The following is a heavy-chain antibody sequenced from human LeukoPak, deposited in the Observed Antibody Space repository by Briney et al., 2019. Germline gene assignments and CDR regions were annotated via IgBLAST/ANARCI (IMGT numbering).Heavy chain of an antibody. Sequence: GGSLRLSCAASGFTFSSYTMNWVRQAPGKGLEWVSYIRSSSDKISYADSVKGRFTISTDNARNSLYLQMNSLRDEDTAVYYCARDDHWGFDQWGQGTLVTVPS. CDR1: GFTFSSYT. CDR2: IRSSSDKI. V-gene: IGHV3-48*02. D-gene: IGHD7-27*01. J-gene: IGHJ4*02. CDR3: ARDDHWGFDQ.